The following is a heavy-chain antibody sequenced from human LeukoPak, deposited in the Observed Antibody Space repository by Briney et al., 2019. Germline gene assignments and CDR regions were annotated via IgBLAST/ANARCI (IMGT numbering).Heavy chain of an antibody. D-gene: IGHD3-3*01. Sequence: GGSLRFSCAASRFTFSDYYMRWMPPAPGKGLKWVSYISRCGETICYANSVKGRSTNLRDNAKISLDLQMNSLKVEDTAVCYCAREFPRGVFGMIGVWGQGTLVTVSS. J-gene: IGHJ4*02. CDR3: AREFPRGVFGMIGV. V-gene: IGHV3-11*04. CDR1: RFTFSDYY. CDR2: ISRCGETI.